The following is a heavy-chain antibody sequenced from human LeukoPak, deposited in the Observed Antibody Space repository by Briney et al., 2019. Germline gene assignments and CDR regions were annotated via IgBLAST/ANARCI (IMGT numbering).Heavy chain of an antibody. V-gene: IGHV3-48*03. CDR2: ISSSGSTI. J-gene: IGHJ4*01. Sequence: LGGSLRLSCAASGFTFSSYEMNWVGQAPGKGLEWVSYISSSGSTIYYADSVKGRFTISRDNAKNSLYLQMNSLRAEDTVVYYCARGWSRIRFDYWGQGTLVTVSS. CDR3: ARGWSRIRFDY. D-gene: IGHD6-13*01. CDR1: GFTFSSYE.